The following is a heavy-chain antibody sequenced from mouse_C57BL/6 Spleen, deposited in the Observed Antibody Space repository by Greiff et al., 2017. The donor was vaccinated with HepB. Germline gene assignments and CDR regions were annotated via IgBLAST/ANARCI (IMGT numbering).Heavy chain of an antibody. J-gene: IGHJ3*01. Sequence: EVKLQESGGGLVQPKGSLKLSCAASGFSFNTYAMNWVRQAPGKGLEWVARIRSKSNNYATYYADSVKDRFTISRDDSESMLYLQMNNLKTEDTAMYYCVRHDSWFAYWGQGTLVTVSA. V-gene: IGHV10-1*01. CDR1: GFSFNTYA. CDR3: VRHDSWFAY. CDR2: IRSKSNNYAT. D-gene: IGHD2-4*01.